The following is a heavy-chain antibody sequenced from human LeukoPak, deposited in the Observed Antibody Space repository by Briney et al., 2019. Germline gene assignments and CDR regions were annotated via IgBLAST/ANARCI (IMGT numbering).Heavy chain of an antibody. D-gene: IGHD5-18*01. J-gene: IGHJ3*02. Sequence: PSETLSLTCTVSGGSISSSSYYWGWISQPPGKGLEWIGSIYYSGSTYYNPSLKSRVTISVDTSKNQFSLKLSSVTAADTAVYYCAIPAGYSYGYGAFDIWGQGTMVTVSA. V-gene: IGHV4-39*07. CDR1: GGSISSSSYY. CDR3: AIPAGYSYGYGAFDI. CDR2: IYYSGST.